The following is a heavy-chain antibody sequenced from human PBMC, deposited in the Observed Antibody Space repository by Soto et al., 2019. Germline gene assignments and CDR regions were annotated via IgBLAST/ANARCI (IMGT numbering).Heavy chain of an antibody. V-gene: IGHV3-21*01. CDR3: ARVAGYCSSTSCYVDY. D-gene: IGHD2-2*01. CDR1: GFTFSSYS. J-gene: IGHJ4*02. CDR2: ISSSSSYI. Sequence: EVQLVESGGGLVKPGGSLRLSCAASGFTFSSYSMNWVRQAPGKGLEWVSSISSSSSYIYYADSVKGRFTISRDNAKNSLYLQMNSLRAEDTAVYYCARVAGYCSSTSCYVDYWGQGTLVTVFS.